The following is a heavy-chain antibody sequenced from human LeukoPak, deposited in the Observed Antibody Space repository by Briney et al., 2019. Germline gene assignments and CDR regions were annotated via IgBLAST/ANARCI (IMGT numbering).Heavy chain of an antibody. J-gene: IGHJ4*02. Sequence: GASVKVSCKASGGTFSSYAISWVRQAPGQGLEWMGRIIPIFGTANYAQKFQGRVTITTDESTSTAHMELSSLRSEDTAVYYCAREGTQHSSSFNGANDYWGQGTLVTVSS. CDR2: IIPIFGTA. CDR1: GGTFSSYA. D-gene: IGHD6-6*01. V-gene: IGHV1-69*05. CDR3: AREGTQHSSSFNGANDY.